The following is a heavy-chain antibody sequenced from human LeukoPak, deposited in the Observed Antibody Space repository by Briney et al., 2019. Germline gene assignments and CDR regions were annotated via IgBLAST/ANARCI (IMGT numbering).Heavy chain of an antibody. D-gene: IGHD3-10*01. CDR1: GFTFSSYA. Sequence: GGSLRLSCAASGFTFSSYAMHWVRQAPGKGLEWVAVISYDGSNKYYADSVKGRFTISRDNSKNTLYLQMNSLRSEATAVYYCARDFVVRGVISNWFDPWGQGTLVTVSS. J-gene: IGHJ5*02. CDR2: ISYDGSNK. V-gene: IGHV3-30-3*01. CDR3: ARDFVVRGVISNWFDP.